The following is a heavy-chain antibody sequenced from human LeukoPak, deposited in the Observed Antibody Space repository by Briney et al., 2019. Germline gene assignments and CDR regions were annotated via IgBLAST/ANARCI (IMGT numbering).Heavy chain of an antibody. CDR3: TTGSFDY. V-gene: IGHV3-15*01. Sequence: GGSLRLSCAASGFTFSSYAMSWVRQAPGKGLEWVGRIKSKTDGGTIDYAAPVKGRFTISRDDSKNTVYLQMNSLKTEDTAVYYCTTGSFDYWGQGTLVTVSS. CDR1: GFTFSSYA. CDR2: IKSKTDGGTI. J-gene: IGHJ4*02.